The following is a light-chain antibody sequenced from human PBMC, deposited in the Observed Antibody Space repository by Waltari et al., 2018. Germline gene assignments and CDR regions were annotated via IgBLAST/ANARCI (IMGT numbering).Light chain of an antibody. CDR1: TNDLGRYKY. CDR2: DVT. J-gene: IGLJ3*02. V-gene: IGLV2-11*01. Sequence: SALTQPRSVSGSPGQSVTISCTGTTNDLGRYKYVSWYQQHPGKAPKLIILDVTKRPSGVPDRLSGSKSGNTASLTISGLRAEDEAEYYCCSYAGSYTWVFGGGTKLTVV. CDR3: CSYAGSYTWV.